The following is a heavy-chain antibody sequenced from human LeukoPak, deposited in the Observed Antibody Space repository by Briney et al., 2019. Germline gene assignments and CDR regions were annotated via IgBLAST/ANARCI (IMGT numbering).Heavy chain of an antibody. CDR1: GGSFSGYY. CDR2: TNHSGST. CDR3: ARQVRADSFGTYYYGSGSRGSFDY. Sequence: SETLSLTCAVYGGSFSGYYWSWIRQPPGKGLEWIGETNHSGSTNYNPSLKSRVTISVDTSKNQFSLKLSSVTAADTAVYYCARQVRADSFGTYYYGSGSRGSFDYWGQGTLVTVSS. V-gene: IGHV4-34*01. J-gene: IGHJ4*02. D-gene: IGHD3-10*01.